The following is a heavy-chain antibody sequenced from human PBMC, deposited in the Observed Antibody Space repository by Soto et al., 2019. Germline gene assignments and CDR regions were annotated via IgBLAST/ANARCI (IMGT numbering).Heavy chain of an antibody. D-gene: IGHD5-18*01. CDR3: ARDQGLYVHTGMVIDYYGMDV. V-gene: IGHV1-69*01. CDR2: VIPNFETT. Sequence: QVQLVQSGAEVKKPGSSVKVSCNTSGGTFNSFAISWVRQAPEQGLEWMGGVIPNFETTYYAQKFQGRLTIAADESTATAYMELSSLRSEDTAVYYCARDQGLYVHTGMVIDYYGMDVWGQGTTVTVSS. J-gene: IGHJ6*02. CDR1: GGTFNSFA.